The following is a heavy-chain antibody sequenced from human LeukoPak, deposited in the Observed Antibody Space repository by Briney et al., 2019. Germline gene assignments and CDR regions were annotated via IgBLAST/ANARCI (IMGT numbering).Heavy chain of an antibody. J-gene: IGHJ4*02. CDR2: VKSDGSST. CDR1: GFTFSSYA. D-gene: IGHD3-3*01. Sequence: HPGGSLRLSCAASGFTFSSYAMSWVRQAPGKGLVWVSHVKSDGSSTNYADAVRGRFTISRDNAKNTLYLQMNSLRAEDTAVYYCARGNDYWSGYIDFWGQGTLVTVSS. CDR3: ARGNDYWSGYIDF. V-gene: IGHV3-74*01.